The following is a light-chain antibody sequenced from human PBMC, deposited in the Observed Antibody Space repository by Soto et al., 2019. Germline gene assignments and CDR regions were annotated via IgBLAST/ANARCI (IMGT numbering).Light chain of an antibody. J-gene: IGKJ1*01. Sequence: EIVMTQSPATLSVSPGERATLSYRASQSVSSSLAWYQQKPGQAPRLLIYGASIRSTGIPARFSGSESGPNFTLTIIRLQSEDFAVYYGQHHKNWPPWKFGQGTKVEVK. CDR3: QHHKNWPPWK. CDR1: QSVSSS. CDR2: GAS. V-gene: IGKV3-15*01.